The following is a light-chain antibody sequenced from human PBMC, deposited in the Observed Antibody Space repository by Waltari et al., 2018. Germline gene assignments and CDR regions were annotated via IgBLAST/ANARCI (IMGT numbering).Light chain of an antibody. CDR1: QSISKY. CDR2: HAS. Sequence: IVFTPSPRTLSLSQGERPTLSCRASQSISKYLAWYQQKPGQAPRLLIYHASSRAPGIPDRFSGSGSGTDFSLTISRLEPEDFAVYYCQHYERLPVTFGQGTKVEIK. CDR3: QHYERLPVT. V-gene: IGKV3-20*01. J-gene: IGKJ1*01.